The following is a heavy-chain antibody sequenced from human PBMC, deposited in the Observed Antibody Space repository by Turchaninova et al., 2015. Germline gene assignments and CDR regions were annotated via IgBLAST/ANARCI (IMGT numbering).Heavy chain of an antibody. J-gene: IGHJ2*01. CDR2: ILPLIEKT. CDR1: GDTFSNSA. D-gene: IGHD3-22*01. V-gene: IGHV1-69*10. CDR3: ASRSPKDHMRLIVTPNWYFDV. Sequence: QVQLVHSGAEVKKPGSSVKVSCRASGDTFSNSAISWMRQAPGEGLEWMGGILPLIEKTNSTQIFHDIVTITADRYASTAYFELTSLRSDDTSVYFCASRSPKDHMRLIVTPNWYFDVWGRGTLITVSS.